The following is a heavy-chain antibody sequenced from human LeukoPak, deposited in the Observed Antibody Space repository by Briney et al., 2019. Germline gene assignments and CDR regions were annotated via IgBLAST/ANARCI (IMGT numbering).Heavy chain of an antibody. J-gene: IGHJ4*02. Sequence: SETLSLTCTVSGGSISSSSYYWGWIRQPPGKGLEWIGSIYYSGSTYYNPSLKSRVTISVDTSKNQFSLKLSSVTAADTAVYYCARDRRWNSSGWYVVSGYFDYWGQGTLVTVSS. CDR2: IYYSGST. V-gene: IGHV4-39*07. D-gene: IGHD6-19*01. CDR1: GGSISSSSYY. CDR3: ARDRRWNSSGWYVVSGYFDY.